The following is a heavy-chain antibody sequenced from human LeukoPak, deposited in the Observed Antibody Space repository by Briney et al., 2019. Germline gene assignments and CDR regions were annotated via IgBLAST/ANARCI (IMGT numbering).Heavy chain of an antibody. CDR1: GFIFSNYA. J-gene: IGHJ6*02. CDR3: AKGGLGQASGLDV. D-gene: IGHD3-10*01. CDR2: ITDSGGSA. V-gene: IGHV3-23*01. Sequence: GVSLRLSCAASGFIFSNYAMTWVRQAPGKGLEYISSITDSGGSAYYADSVKGRFTLSRDNSRDTLYLHLNSLRAEDTALYYCAKGGLGQASGLDVWGQGTTVIVSS.